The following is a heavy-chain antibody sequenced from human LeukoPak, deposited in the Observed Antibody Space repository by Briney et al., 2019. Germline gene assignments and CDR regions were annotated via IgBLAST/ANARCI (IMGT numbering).Heavy chain of an antibody. Sequence: SQTLSLTCAISGDSVSSNSVTWNWIRQSPSRGLEWLGRTYYRFTWYNDYAVSVRGRITVNPDTSKNQFSLHLNSVTPEDTAVYYCARRLTQYDCFDPWGQGILVTDSS. D-gene: IGHD2-2*01. CDR2: TYYRFTWYN. CDR3: ARRLTQYDCFDP. J-gene: IGHJ5*02. V-gene: IGHV6-1*01. CDR1: GDSVSSNSVT.